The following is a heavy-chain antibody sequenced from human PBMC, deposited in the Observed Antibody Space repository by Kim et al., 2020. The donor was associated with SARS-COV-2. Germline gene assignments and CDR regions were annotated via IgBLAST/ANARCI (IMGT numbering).Heavy chain of an antibody. D-gene: IGHD3-22*01. J-gene: IGHJ4*02. CDR1: GFTFSSYA. CDR2: ISGSGGST. Sequence: GGSLRLSCAASGFTFSSYAMSWVRQAPGKGLEWVSAISGSGGSTYYADSVKGRFTISRDNSKNTLYLQMNSLRAEDTAVYYCAKALGSGYYDSSGYHPFDYWGQGTLVTVSS. CDR3: AKALGSGYYDSSGYHPFDY. V-gene: IGHV3-23*01.